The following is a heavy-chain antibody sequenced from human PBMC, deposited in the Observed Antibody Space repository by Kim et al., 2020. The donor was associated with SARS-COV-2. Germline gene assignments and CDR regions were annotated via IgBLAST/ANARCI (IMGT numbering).Heavy chain of an antibody. V-gene: IGHV7-4-1*02. J-gene: IGHJ4*02. CDR1: GYTFTSYA. Sequence: ASVKVSCKASGYTFTSYAMNWVRQAPGQRLEWMGWINTNTGNPTYAQGFTGRFVFSLDTSVSTAYLQISSLKAEDTAVYYCARDNLKITFGGVIGPFDYWGQGTLVTVSS. CDR2: INTNTGNP. CDR3: ARDNLKITFGGVIGPFDY. D-gene: IGHD3-16*02.